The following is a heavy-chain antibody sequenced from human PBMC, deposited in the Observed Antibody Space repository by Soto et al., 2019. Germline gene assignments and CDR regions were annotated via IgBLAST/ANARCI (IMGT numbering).Heavy chain of an antibody. CDR3: ARVHPNLFDY. J-gene: IGHJ4*02. Sequence: SETLSLTCAVYGGSFSCYYWSWIRQPPGKGLEWIGEINHSGSTNYNPSLKSRVTISVDTSKNQFSLKLSSVTAADTAVYYCARVHPNLFDYWGQGTLVTVSS. CDR2: INHSGST. V-gene: IGHV4-34*01. CDR1: GGSFSCYY.